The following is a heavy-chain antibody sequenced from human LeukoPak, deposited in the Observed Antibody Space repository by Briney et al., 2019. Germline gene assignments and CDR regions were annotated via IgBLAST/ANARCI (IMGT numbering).Heavy chain of an antibody. CDR1: GGSISSYY. D-gene: IGHD6-13*01. CDR2: IYTSGST. Sequence: PSETLSLTCTVSGGSISSYYWSWIRQPAGKGLEWIGRIYTSGSTNYNPSPKSRVTMSVDTSTNQFSLKLSSVTAADTAVYYCARDWGTAAGTGWFDPWGQGTLVTVSS. J-gene: IGHJ5*02. CDR3: ARDWGTAAGTGWFDP. V-gene: IGHV4-4*07.